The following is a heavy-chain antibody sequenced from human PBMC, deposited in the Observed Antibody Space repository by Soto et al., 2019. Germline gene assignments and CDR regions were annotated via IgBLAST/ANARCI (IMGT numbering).Heavy chain of an antibody. CDR3: AKDWVLSSAPLYYFDY. Sequence: EVQLLESGGGLAQPGGSRRLSCAASGFTFNNYAMSWVRQAPGKGLEWVSGVSGSDATTYYADSVKGRFTISRDNSKNTLYLQMNSLRAEDTAIYYCAKDWVLSSAPLYYFDYWGQGTLVTVSS. V-gene: IGHV3-23*01. D-gene: IGHD1-26*01. CDR1: GFTFNNYA. J-gene: IGHJ4*02. CDR2: VSGSDATT.